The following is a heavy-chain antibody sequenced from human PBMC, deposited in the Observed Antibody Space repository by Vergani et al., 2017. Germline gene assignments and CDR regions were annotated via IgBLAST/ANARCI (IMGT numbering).Heavy chain of an antibody. V-gene: IGHV4-31*03. D-gene: IGHD3-22*01. CDR3: ARMGGYDEGDAFRIGYFDS. J-gene: IGHJ4*02. CDR1: GDSISSGVYY. CDR2: IYSPGST. Sequence: QVQLQESGPGLVKPSQTLSLTCSVSGDSISSGVYYGNWIRQHPGKGLKWIGYIYSPGSTHPNPSLRRRINMSVDTSKNQFSLKLNSVTAADTAMYYCARMGGYDEGDAFRIGYFDSWGPGILVTVSS.